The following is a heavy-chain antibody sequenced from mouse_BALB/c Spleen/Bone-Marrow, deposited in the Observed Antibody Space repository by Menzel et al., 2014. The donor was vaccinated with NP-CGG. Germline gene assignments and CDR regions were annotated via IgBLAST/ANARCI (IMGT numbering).Heavy chain of an antibody. V-gene: IGHV1-67*01. J-gene: IGHJ1*01. D-gene: IGHD2-2*01. CDR2: ISTYSGNT. CDR1: GYTFTDYA. CDR3: ARGEGYDGWYFDV. Sequence: VMLVESGPELVRPGVSVKISCKGSGYTFTDYAMHWVKQSHAKSLEWIRVISTYSGNTNYNQKFKGRATMTVDKSSSTAYMELARLTSEDSAIYYCARGEGYDGWYFDVWGAGTTVTVSS.